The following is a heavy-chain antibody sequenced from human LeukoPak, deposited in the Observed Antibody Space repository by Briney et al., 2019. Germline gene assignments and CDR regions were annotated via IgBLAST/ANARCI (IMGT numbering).Heavy chain of an antibody. CDR2: IFYSGTT. Sequence: SETLSLTCTVSGGSISSSSYYWGWIRQPPGKGLEWIGSIFYSGTTYYNPSRKSRVTISVDTSNNQFSLKLSSVTAADTAVYYCARQKGDTVTTPFDYWGQATLVTVSS. CDR3: ARQKGDTVTTPFDY. D-gene: IGHD4-17*01. CDR1: GGSISSSSYY. J-gene: IGHJ4*02. V-gene: IGHV4-39*01.